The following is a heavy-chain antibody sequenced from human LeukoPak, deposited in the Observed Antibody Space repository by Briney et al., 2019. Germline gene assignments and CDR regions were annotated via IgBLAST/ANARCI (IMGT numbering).Heavy chain of an antibody. V-gene: IGHV3-23*01. CDR3: AKDFGRQEWELQCYFDY. Sequence: GGSLRLSCAASGFTFSSYAMSWVRQAPGKGLEWVSAISGSGGSTYYADSVKGRFTISRDNSKNTLYLQMNSLRAEDTAVYYCAKDFGRQEWELQCYFDYWGQGTLVTVSS. J-gene: IGHJ4*02. D-gene: IGHD1-26*01. CDR2: ISGSGGST. CDR1: GFTFSSYA.